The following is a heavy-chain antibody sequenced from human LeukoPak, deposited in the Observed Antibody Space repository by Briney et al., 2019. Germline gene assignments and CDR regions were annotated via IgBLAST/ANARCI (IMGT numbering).Heavy chain of an antibody. D-gene: IGHD6-13*01. V-gene: IGHV3-9*01. CDR3: AKGFSSSWFLDAFDI. J-gene: IGHJ3*02. CDR1: GFTFDDYA. CDR2: ISWNSGSI. Sequence: GGSLRLSCAASGFTFDDYAMHWVRQAPGKGLEWVSGISWNSGSIGYADSVKGRFTISRDNSKNTLYLQVNSLRAEDTAVYYCAKGFSSSWFLDAFDIWGQGTMVTVSS.